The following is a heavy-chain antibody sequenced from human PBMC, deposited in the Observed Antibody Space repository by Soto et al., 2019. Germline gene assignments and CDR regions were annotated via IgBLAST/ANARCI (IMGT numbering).Heavy chain of an antibody. CDR2: ISYDGSNK. D-gene: IGHD1-1*01. CDR1: GFTFSSYA. V-gene: IGHV3-30-3*01. CDR3: AMSYSPVQLDGRWTFDY. J-gene: IGHJ4*02. Sequence: QVQLVESGGGVVQPGRSLRLSCAASGFTFSSYAMHWVRQAPGKGLEWVAVISYDGSNKYYADSVKGRFTISRDNSKNTLYLQMNSLRAEDTAVYYCAMSYSPVQLDGRWTFDYWGQGTLVTVSS.